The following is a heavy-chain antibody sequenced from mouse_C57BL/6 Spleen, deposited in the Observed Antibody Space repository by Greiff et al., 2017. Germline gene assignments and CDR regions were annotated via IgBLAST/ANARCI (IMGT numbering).Heavy chain of an antibody. Sequence: EVQRVESGPVLVKPGPSVKISCKASGFTFTDYYMHWVKQSHGKSLEWIGLVYPYNGGTSYNQKFKGKATLTVDTASSTAYMELNSLTSEDAAVYYCARSGWSQPWFAYWGQVTLVTVSA. V-gene: IGHV1-36*01. CDR3: ARSGWSQPWFAY. D-gene: IGHD1-1*02. CDR1: GFTFTDYY. J-gene: IGHJ3*01. CDR2: VYPYNGGT.